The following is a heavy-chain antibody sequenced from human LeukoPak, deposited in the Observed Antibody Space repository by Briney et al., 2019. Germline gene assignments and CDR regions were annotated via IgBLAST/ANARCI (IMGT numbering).Heavy chain of an antibody. Sequence: ASVKVSCKASGYTFTSYGISWVRQAPGQGLEWMGWISAYNGNTNYAQKLQDRVTMTTDTSTSTAYMELRSLRSDDTAVYYCAKDSSGYYYPNWFDPWGQGTLVTVSS. CDR1: GYTFTSYG. CDR2: ISAYNGNT. J-gene: IGHJ5*02. V-gene: IGHV1-18*01. D-gene: IGHD3-22*01. CDR3: AKDSSGYYYPNWFDP.